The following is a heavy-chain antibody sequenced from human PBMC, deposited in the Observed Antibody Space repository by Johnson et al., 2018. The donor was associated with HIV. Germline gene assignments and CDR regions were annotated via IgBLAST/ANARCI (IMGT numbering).Heavy chain of an antibody. CDR1: GFTFSSYG. D-gene: IGHD6-13*01. CDR2: IQYDGSNK. J-gene: IGHJ3*02. Sequence: QVQLVKSGGGVVQPGGSLRLSCAASGFTFSSYGMHWVRQAPGKGLEWVAFIQYDGSNKYYADSVKGRFTISRDNSKNTLYLQMNSLRAEDTAVYYCAKELGSSWYHYAFDIWGQGTMVTVSS. V-gene: IGHV3-30*02. CDR3: AKELGSSWYHYAFDI.